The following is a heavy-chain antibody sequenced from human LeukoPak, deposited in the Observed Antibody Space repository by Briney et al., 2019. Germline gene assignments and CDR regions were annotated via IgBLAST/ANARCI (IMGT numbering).Heavy chain of an antibody. CDR1: GFTFDDYA. CDR2: IYSGGST. J-gene: IGHJ4*02. D-gene: IGHD3-3*01. Sequence: GGSLRLSCAASGFTFDDYAMHWVRQAPGKGLEWVSVIYSGGSTYYADSVKGRFTISRDNSKNTLYLQMNSLRAEDTAVYYCARDALDFSSGDDYWGQGTLVTVSS. V-gene: IGHV3-66*01. CDR3: ARDALDFSSGDDY.